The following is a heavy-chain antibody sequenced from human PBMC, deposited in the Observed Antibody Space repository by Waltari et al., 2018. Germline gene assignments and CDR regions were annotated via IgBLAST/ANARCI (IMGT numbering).Heavy chain of an antibody. Sequence: QVQLQESGPGLVKPSETLSLTCTVSGGSISSYYWTWLRQPPGKGLEWIGYIYNSGTTDYNPSLKSRVTISEDTSKNQFSLKLDSVTAADTAVYYCARGDFWSGYCYFDCWGQGTLVTVSS. V-gene: IGHV4-59*08. J-gene: IGHJ4*02. D-gene: IGHD3-3*01. CDR2: IYNSGTT. CDR1: GGSISSYY. CDR3: ARGDFWSGYCYFDC.